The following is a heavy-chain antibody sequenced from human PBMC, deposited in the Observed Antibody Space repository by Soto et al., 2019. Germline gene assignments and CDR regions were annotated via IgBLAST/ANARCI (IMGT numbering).Heavy chain of an antibody. CDR2: ISAYNGNT. CDR1: GYTCTSYG. D-gene: IGHD3-10*01. V-gene: IGHV1-18*01. Sequence: ASGKGSCKASGYTCTSYGSSWVRQAPGQGLEWMGWISAYNGNTDYAQKRQGRVTMTTDPSTSPAYMELRSLRSDDTAVYYCARAGRDSYYASGSYPHDAFDIWGQGPMVTVSS. J-gene: IGHJ3*02. CDR3: ARAGRDSYYASGSYPHDAFDI.